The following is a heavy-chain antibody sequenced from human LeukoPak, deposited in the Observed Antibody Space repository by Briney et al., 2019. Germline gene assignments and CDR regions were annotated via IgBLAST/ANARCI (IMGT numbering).Heavy chain of an antibody. CDR2: IYSGGTT. V-gene: IGHV3-66*01. Sequence: GGSLRLSCAASGFTVTTNYMNWVRQAPGKGLEWVSVIYSGGTTYYADSVKGRFTISRDNSKNTLYLQMNSLRTEDTAVYYCARDWGLGKFSFDHWAQGPLVPVSS. CDR3: ARDWGLGKFSFDH. D-gene: IGHD3-16*01. J-gene: IGHJ4*02. CDR1: GFTVTTNY.